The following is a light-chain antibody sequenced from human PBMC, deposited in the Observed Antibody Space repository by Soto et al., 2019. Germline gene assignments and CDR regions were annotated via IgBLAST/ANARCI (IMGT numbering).Light chain of an antibody. Sequence: EIVLTQSPATLSLSRGERATLSCRASQSVSSDLAWYQQEPGQAPRLLIYDASNRATGIPARFNGSGSGTDFTLTISSLEPEDFAVYYCQQRSNWPPYTFGQGTKLEIK. CDR2: DAS. CDR3: QQRSNWPPYT. V-gene: IGKV3-11*01. J-gene: IGKJ2*01. CDR1: QSVSSD.